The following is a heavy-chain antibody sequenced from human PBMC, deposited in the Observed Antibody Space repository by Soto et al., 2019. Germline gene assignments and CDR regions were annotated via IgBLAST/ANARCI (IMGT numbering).Heavy chain of an antibody. J-gene: IGHJ4*02. Sequence: EVQLLESGGGLVQPGGSLRLSCAASGFTFSSYVVSWVRQAPGKGLEWVSSISDSGDSRYYTDSVKGRFTISRDNSKHTLYLQMNSLRAEDTAVYYCATYGVPDYWGQGTLVTVSS. CDR1: GFTFSSYV. CDR2: ISDSGDSR. CDR3: ATYGVPDY. D-gene: IGHD4-17*01. V-gene: IGHV3-23*01.